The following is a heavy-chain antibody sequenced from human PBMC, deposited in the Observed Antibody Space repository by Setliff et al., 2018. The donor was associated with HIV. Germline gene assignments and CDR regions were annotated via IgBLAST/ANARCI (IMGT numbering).Heavy chain of an antibody. CDR3: ARGAALTMVRGVSDSGLDS. J-gene: IGHJ5*01. D-gene: IGHD3-10*01. Sequence: ASVKVSCKTSGYVFTDYDTNWVRQTPGQGLEWMGWVNRNRGNTAYAQKFQGRVTMTRDFSIDTAYMELSSLTSEDTGVYYCARGAALTMVRGVSDSGLDSWGQGTMVTVS. CDR1: GYVFTDYD. V-gene: IGHV1-8*02. CDR2: VNRNRGNT.